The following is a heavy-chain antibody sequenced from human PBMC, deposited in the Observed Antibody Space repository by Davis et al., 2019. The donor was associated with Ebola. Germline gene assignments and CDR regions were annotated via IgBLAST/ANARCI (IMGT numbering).Heavy chain of an antibody. V-gene: IGHV3-11*04. J-gene: IGHJ6*02. CDR2: ISSSGSTI. CDR3: ARYCVVVVAAMVGYYGMDV. D-gene: IGHD2-15*01. Sequence: GESLKISCAASGFTFSDYYMSWIRQAPGKGLEWVSYISSSGSTIYYADSVKGRFTISRDNAKNSLYLQMNSLRAEDTAVYYCARYCVVVVAAMVGYYGMDVWGQGTTVTVSS. CDR1: GFTFSDYY.